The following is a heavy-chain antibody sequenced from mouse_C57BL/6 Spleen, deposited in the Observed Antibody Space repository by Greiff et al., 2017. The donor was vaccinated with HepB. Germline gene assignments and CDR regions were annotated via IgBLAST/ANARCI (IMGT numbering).Heavy chain of an antibody. J-gene: IGHJ3*01. Sequence: VQLQQPGAELVRPGSSVKLSCKASGYTFTSYWMDWVKQRPGQGLEWIGNIYPSDSETHYNQKFKDKATLTVDKSSSTAYMQLSSLTSEDSAVYYCASGGYDGPFAYWGQGTLVTVSA. CDR1: GYTFTSYW. D-gene: IGHD2-2*01. V-gene: IGHV1-61*01. CDR3: ASGGYDGPFAY. CDR2: IYPSDSET.